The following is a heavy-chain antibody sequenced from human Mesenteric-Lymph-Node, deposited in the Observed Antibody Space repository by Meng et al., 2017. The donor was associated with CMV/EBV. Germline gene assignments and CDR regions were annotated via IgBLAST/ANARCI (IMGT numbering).Heavy chain of an antibody. J-gene: IGHJ1*01. CDR1: GFTFSSYA. CDR2: ITSSGGST. D-gene: IGHD1-1*01. CDR3: AKDSSNWVKYFQH. V-gene: IGHV3-23*01. Sequence: GGSLRLSCAASGFTFSSYAMSWVRQAPGKGPEWVSVITSSGGSTYYADSVKGRFSISRDNSKNTLYLQMNSLRAEDTAVYYCAKDSSNWVKYFQHWGQGTLVTVSS.